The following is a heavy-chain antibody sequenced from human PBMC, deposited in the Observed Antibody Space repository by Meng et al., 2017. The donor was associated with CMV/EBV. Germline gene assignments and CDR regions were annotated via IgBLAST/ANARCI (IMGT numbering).Heavy chain of an antibody. CDR1: GFRFDDYG. Sequence: GESLKISCAASGFRFDDYGMSWVRQAPGKGLEWVSNINWNGGSIGYVKSVKGRFTISRDNSKNTLYLQMNSLRAEDTAVYYCAKVLLRFLEWLSPNFDYWGQGTLVTVSS. CDR2: INWNGGSI. CDR3: AKVLLRFLEWLSPNFDY. D-gene: IGHD3-3*01. V-gene: IGHV3-20*04. J-gene: IGHJ4*02.